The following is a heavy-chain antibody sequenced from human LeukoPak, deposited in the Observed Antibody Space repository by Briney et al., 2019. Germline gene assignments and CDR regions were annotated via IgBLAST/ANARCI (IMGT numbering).Heavy chain of an antibody. CDR2: MNPNSGNT. D-gene: IGHD3-22*01. CDR3: ARASYYYDSSGYYALDYFDY. CDR1: GYTFTSYD. Sequence: ASVKVSCKASGYTFTSYDINWVRQATGQGLEGMGWMNPNSGNTGYAQKFQGRVTMTRNTSISTAYMELSSLRSEDTAVYYCARASYYYDSSGYYALDYFDYWGQGTLVTVSS. V-gene: IGHV1-8*01. J-gene: IGHJ4*02.